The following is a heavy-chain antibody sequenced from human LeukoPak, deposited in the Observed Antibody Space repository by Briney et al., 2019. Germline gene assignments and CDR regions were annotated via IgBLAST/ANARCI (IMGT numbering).Heavy chain of an antibody. V-gene: IGHV3-66*03. CDR3: ARDGMVRGVIIWDAFDI. Sequence: GGSLRLSCTASGFTVSTNYMSWVRQAPGKGLEWVSIISTCGSTYYADSVRGRFTISRDNAKNSLYLQMNSLRDEDTAVYYCARDGMVRGVIIWDAFDIWGQGTMVTVSS. D-gene: IGHD3-10*01. CDR2: ISTCGST. CDR1: GFTVSTNY. J-gene: IGHJ3*02.